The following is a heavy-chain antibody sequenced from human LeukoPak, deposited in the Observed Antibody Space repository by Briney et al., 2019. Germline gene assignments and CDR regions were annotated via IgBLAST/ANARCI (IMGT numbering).Heavy chain of an antibody. D-gene: IGHD5-18*01. J-gene: IGHJ5*02. CDR1: GGSISSSSYY. CDR3: AKDTAMVFTGGFDP. CDR2: IYYSGST. V-gene: IGHV4-39*07. Sequence: PSETLSLTCTVSGGSISSSSYYWGWIRQPPGKGLEWIGSIYYSGSTYYNPSLKSRVTISVDTSKNQFSLKLSSVTAADTAVYYCAKDTAMVFTGGFDPWGQGTLVTVSS.